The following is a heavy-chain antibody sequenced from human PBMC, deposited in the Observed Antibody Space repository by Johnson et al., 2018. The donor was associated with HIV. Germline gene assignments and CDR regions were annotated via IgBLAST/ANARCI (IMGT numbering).Heavy chain of an antibody. Sequence: VQLVESGGAVVQPGGSLRLPCAASGFTFSSYGMHWVRQAPGKGLEWVSYISSSGSTIYYADSVTRRFTISRDNAKNSLYLQMNTLRAEDTAVYYCAKGGGVDYDILTGYYGDAFDLWGQGTMVTVSS. CDR1: GFTFSSYG. D-gene: IGHD3-9*01. CDR3: AKGGGVDYDILTGYYGDAFDL. V-gene: IGHV3-48*04. CDR2: ISSSGSTI. J-gene: IGHJ3*01.